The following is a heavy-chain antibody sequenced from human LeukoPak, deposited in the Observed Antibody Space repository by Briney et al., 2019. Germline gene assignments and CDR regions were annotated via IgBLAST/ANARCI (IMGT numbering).Heavy chain of an antibody. J-gene: IGHJ4*02. CDR3: ARGQSENADGDDY. CDR2: INPSGGST. V-gene: IGHV1-46*01. D-gene: IGHD3-10*01. CDR1: GGTFSSYA. Sequence: ASVKVSCKASGGTFSSYAISWVRQAPGQGLEWMGIINPSGGSTSYAQKFQGRVTMTRDTSTSTVYMELSSLRSEDTAVYYCARGQSENADGDDYWGQGTLVTVSS.